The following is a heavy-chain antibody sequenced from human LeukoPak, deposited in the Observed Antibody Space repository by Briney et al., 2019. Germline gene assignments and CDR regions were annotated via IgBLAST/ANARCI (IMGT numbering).Heavy chain of an antibody. CDR1: GFTFSSYE. D-gene: IGHD3-22*01. V-gene: IGHV3-48*03. CDR2: ISSSGSTI. CDR3: ARGYYDSSGYYYFDY. J-gene: IGHJ4*02. Sequence: GGSLRLSCAASGFTFSSYEMNWVRQAPGKGLEWVSYISSSGSTIYYADSVKGRFTISRDNAKNSLYLQMDSLRAEDTAVYYCARGYYDSSGYYYFDYWGQGTLVTVSS.